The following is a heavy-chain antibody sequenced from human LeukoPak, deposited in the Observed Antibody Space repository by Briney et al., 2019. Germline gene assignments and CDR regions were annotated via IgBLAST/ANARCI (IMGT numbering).Heavy chain of an antibody. V-gene: IGHV1-24*01. Sequence: ASVKVSCKVSGYMFTELPIHWVRQTPAKGLEWMGGFDPADGEPVYVQNFKDRLTMTEDTSTETAYMNLRSLGSEDTAVYYCAAGPDCSSTSCLFEFWGQGTLVTVSS. CDR2: FDPADGEP. J-gene: IGHJ4*02. D-gene: IGHD2-2*01. CDR1: GYMFTELP. CDR3: AAGPDCSSTSCLFEF.